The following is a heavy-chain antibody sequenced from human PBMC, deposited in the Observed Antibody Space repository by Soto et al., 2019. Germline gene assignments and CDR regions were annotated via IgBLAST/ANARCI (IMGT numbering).Heavy chain of an antibody. D-gene: IGHD1-26*01. CDR3: AKDVVVGATTGLGDYYYYYGMDV. V-gene: IGHV3-30*18. CDR2: ISYEGSNK. Sequence: QVQLVESGGGVVQPGRSLRLSCAASGFTFSDHGMHWVRQAPGKGLEWVTVISYEGSNKYYADSVKGRFTISRDNSKNTLYLRMNSLRAEDTAVYYCAKDVVVGATTGLGDYYYYYGMDVWGQGTTVTVSS. J-gene: IGHJ6*02. CDR1: GFTFSDHG.